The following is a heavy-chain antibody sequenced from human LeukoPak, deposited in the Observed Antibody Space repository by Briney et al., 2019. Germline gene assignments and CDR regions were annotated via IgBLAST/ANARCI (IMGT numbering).Heavy chain of an antibody. V-gene: IGHV3-43D*03. CDR2: ISWDGGST. D-gene: IGHD2-2*01. CDR1: GFTFDDYA. CDR3: AKGDIVVVPAAMPDY. Sequence: GGSLRLSCAASGFTFDDYAMHWVRQAPGKGLEWVSLISWDGGSTYYADSVKGRFTISRDNSKNSLYLQMNSLRAEDTALYYCAKGDIVVVPAAMPDYWGQGTLVTVSS. J-gene: IGHJ4*02.